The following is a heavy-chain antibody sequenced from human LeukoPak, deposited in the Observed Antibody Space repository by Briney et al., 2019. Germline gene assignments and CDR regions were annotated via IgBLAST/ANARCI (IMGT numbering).Heavy chain of an antibody. Sequence: GGSLRLSCVASGFPFSSYWMTWVRQASGKGLEWVAVIWYDGSNKYYADSVKGRFTISRDNSKNTLYLQMNSLRAEDTAVYYCARVYDSSGYIDYWGQGTLVTVSS. J-gene: IGHJ4*02. CDR2: IWYDGSNK. V-gene: IGHV3-33*08. CDR1: GFPFSSYW. D-gene: IGHD3-22*01. CDR3: ARVYDSSGYIDY.